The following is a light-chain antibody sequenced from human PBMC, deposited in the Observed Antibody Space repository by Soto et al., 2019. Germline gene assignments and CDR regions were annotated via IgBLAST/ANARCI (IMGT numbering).Light chain of an antibody. V-gene: IGLV2-14*01. J-gene: IGLJ2*01. Sequence: QSALTQPASVSGSPGQSITISCTGTSSDIASYKFVSWFQHHPGKAPKLLIYEVNNRPSGVSHRFSGSKSGITASLTISGLQGEDEADYYCSSYTSVNTLLVFGGGTQLTVL. CDR2: EVN. CDR1: SSDIASYKF. CDR3: SSYTSVNTLLV.